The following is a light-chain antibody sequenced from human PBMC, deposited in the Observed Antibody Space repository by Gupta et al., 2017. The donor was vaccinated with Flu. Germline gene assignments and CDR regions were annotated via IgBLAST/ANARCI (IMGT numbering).Light chain of an antibody. CDR3: QQTYSFPFT. J-gene: IGKJ4*01. Sequence: IQMTQSPSSMSASVGDRVTITCRASQGIAYWLAWYQQKLGKAPKLLISAASTLQSGVPSRFSGSESGTDFTLTISSLQPEDFATYYCQQTYSFPFTFGGGTKVEI. CDR1: QGIAYW. V-gene: IGKV1D-12*01. CDR2: AAS.